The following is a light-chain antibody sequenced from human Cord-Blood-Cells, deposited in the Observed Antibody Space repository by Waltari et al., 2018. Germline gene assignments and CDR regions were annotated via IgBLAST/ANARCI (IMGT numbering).Light chain of an antibody. CDR2: DVS. CDR1: SSDVCGYNF. CDR3: SSYTSSSNYV. V-gene: IGLV2-14*01. Sequence: QSARTQPASESGSPGQSITIPCAGTSSDVCGYNFVSWYQQHTGKAPKLMIYDVSNRPSGVSNRFSGSKSGNTASLTISVLQAEDEADYYCSSYTSSSNYVFGTGTKVTVL. J-gene: IGLJ1*01.